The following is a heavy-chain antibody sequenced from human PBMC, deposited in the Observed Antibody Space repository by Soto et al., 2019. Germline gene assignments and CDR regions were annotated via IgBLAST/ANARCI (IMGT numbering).Heavy chain of an antibody. CDR2: ISAYNGNT. D-gene: IGHD3-10*01. CDR3: ARDTPTRQHLWFGEPHYYCGMDV. CDR1: GYTFTSYG. Sequence: QVQLVQSGAEVKKPGASVKVSCKASGYTFTSYGISWVRQAPGQGLEWMGWISAYNGNTNYAQKLQGRVTMTTDTSTSTANMELRSLISDDTAVYYCARDTPTRQHLWFGEPHYYCGMDVWGQGTTVTVSS. V-gene: IGHV1-18*01. J-gene: IGHJ6*02.